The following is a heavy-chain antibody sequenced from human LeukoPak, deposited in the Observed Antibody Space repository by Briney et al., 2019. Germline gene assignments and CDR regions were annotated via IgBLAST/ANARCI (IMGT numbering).Heavy chain of an antibody. J-gene: IGHJ4*02. D-gene: IGHD3-10*01. CDR3: ASYMVRGVMEALFDY. CDR2: ISGSGGST. CDR1: GFTFSGYA. Sequence: PGGSLRLSCAASGFTFSGYAMSWVRQAPGKGLEWVSAISGSGGSTYYADSVKGRFTISRDNSKNTLYLQMNSLRAEDTAVYYCASYMVRGVMEALFDYWGQGTLVTVSS. V-gene: IGHV3-23*01.